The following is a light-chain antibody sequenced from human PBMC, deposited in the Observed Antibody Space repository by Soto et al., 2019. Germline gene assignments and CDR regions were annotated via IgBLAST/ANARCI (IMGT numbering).Light chain of an antibody. CDR2: GAS. CDR1: QNINRW. Sequence: DIQMTQSPSTLSASVGDRVTITCRASQNINRWLAWYQQKPGKAPKLLIHGASSLESGVPSRFSGSGSGTDLTLTISSLQPDEFATYYCQQYNGYSWTFGQGTKVEIK. J-gene: IGKJ1*01. CDR3: QQYNGYSWT. V-gene: IGKV1-5*01.